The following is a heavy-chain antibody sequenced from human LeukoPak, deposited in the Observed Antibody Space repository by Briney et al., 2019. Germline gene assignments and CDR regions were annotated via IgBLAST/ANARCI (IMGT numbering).Heavy chain of an antibody. V-gene: IGHV3-23*01. CDR2: ISAGGSTT. Sequence: PGGSLRLSCAASGFTFSSYAMFWVRQAPGKGLEWVSSISAGGSTTYYADSVKGRFTISRDNSKNTLYLQMNSLRAEDTAIYYCAKDHASGYYYVDYWGQGTLVTVSS. D-gene: IGHD3-22*01. CDR3: AKDHASGYYYVDY. J-gene: IGHJ4*02. CDR1: GFTFSSYA.